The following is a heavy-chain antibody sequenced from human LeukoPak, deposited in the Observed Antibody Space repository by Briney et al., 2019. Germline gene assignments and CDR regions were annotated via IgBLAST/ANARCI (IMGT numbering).Heavy chain of an antibody. Sequence: ASVKVSCKASGYTFTSYGISWVRQAPGQGLEWMGWISAYNGNTNYAQKLQGRVTMTTDTSTSAAYMELRSLRSDDTAVYYCGDSYGPQAPLYYWGQGTLVTVSS. D-gene: IGHD5-18*01. V-gene: IGHV1-18*01. CDR3: GDSYGPQAPLYY. CDR2: ISAYNGNT. CDR1: GYTFTSYG. J-gene: IGHJ4*02.